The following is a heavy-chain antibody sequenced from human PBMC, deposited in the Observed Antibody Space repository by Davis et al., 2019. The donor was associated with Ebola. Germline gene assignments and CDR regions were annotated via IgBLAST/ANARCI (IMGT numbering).Heavy chain of an antibody. CDR1: ADFISSGYY. J-gene: IGHJ4*02. Sequence: MPSETLSLTCTVSADFISSGYYWGWIRQPPGKGLEWIGSIDQSGGTYYNPAFKSRVAISEVTSRNQFSLDLSSVTAADTAVYYCARWGVADWGFWSGYPDYWGQGTLVTVSS. CDR3: ARWGVADWGFWSGYPDY. D-gene: IGHD3-3*01. CDR2: IDQSGGT. V-gene: IGHV4-38-2*02.